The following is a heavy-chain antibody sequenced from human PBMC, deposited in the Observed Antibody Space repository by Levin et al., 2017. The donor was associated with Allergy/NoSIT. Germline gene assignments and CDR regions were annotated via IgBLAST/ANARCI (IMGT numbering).Heavy chain of an antibody. CDR1: GFTFDDYA. CDR3: AKGSSGWYRGAFDI. J-gene: IGHJ3*02. CDR2: ISWNSGSI. Sequence: SLKISCAASGFTFDDYAMHWVRQAPGKGLEWVSGISWNSGSIGYADSVKGRFTISRDNAKNSLYLQMNSLRAEDTALYYCAKGSSGWYRGAFDIWGQGTMVTVSS. V-gene: IGHV3-9*01. D-gene: IGHD6-19*01.